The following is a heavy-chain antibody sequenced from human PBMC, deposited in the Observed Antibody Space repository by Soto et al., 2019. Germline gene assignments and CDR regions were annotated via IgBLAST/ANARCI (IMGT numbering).Heavy chain of an antibody. CDR2: MSYDGSNE. Sequence: QVQLVESGGGVVQPGRSLRLSCAASGFTFSHYAMHWVRQAPGKGLEWVALMSYDGSNEYYADSVKGRFTIPRDNSNNSLYLQMNSLRAEDTAVYYCAKDGSHNFDYWGQGTLVTVSS. CDR3: AKDGSHNFDY. D-gene: IGHD1-26*01. V-gene: IGHV3-30*18. CDR1: GFTFSHYA. J-gene: IGHJ4*02.